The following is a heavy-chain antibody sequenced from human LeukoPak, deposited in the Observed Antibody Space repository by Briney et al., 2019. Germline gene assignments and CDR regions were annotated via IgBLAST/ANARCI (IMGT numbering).Heavy chain of an antibody. CDR1: GFTFSSYS. D-gene: IGHD3/OR15-3a*01. Sequence: GGSLRLSCAASGFTFSSYSMNWVRQAPGKGLEWVSSISSSSSYIYYADSVKGRFTISRDNAKNSLYLQMNSLRAEDTAVYYCARDQVYAGLVITPHDYWSQGTLVTVSS. CDR2: ISSSSSYI. J-gene: IGHJ4*02. V-gene: IGHV3-21*01. CDR3: ARDQVYAGLVITPHDY.